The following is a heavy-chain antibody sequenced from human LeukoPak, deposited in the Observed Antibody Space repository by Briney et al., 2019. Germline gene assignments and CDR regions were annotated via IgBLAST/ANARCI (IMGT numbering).Heavy chain of an antibody. CDR3: AKDEDWGVLAY. V-gene: IGHV3-48*04. CDR2: ISSSSSTI. J-gene: IGHJ4*02. D-gene: IGHD3/OR15-3a*01. CDR1: GFTFSSYS. Sequence: GGSLRLSCAASGFTFSSYSMNWVRQAPGKGLEWVSYISSSSSTIYYADSVKGRFTISRDNAKNSLYLQMNSLRAEDTAVYYCAKDEDWGVLAYWGQGTLVTVSS.